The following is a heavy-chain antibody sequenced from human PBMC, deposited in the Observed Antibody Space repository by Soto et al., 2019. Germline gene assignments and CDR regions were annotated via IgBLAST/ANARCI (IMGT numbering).Heavy chain of an antibody. J-gene: IGHJ6*02. D-gene: IGHD6-6*01. CDR2: IYYSGST. V-gene: IGHV4-39*01. Sequence: LSLTCTVSGGSISSSSYYWGWIRQPPGKGLEWIGSIYYSGSTYYNPSLKSRVTISVDTSKNQFSLKLSSVTAADTAVYYCASRIAARPPYYYYYYGMDVWGQGTTVTVSS. CDR1: GGSISSSSYY. CDR3: ASRIAARPPYYYYYYGMDV.